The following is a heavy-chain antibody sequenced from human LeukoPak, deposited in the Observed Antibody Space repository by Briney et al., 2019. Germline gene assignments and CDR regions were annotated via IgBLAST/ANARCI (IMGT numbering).Heavy chain of an antibody. D-gene: IGHD2-15*01. V-gene: IGHV1-46*03. J-gene: IGHJ4*02. CDR1: GGTFSSYA. CDR3: TRGKGDQGWY. Sequence: ASVKVSCKASGGTFSSYAISWVRQAPGQGLEWMGIINPSGGSTSYAQKFQGRVTMTRDMSTSTVYMELSSLRSEDTAVYYCTRGKGDQGWYWGQGTLVTVSS. CDR2: INPSGGST.